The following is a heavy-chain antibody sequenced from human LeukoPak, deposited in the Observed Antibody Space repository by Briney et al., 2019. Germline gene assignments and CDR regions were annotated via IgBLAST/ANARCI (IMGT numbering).Heavy chain of an antibody. CDR2: ISSSSSSI. J-gene: IGHJ4*02. CDR1: GFTFSSYS. D-gene: IGHD2-2*01. V-gene: IGHV3-21*01. CDR3: ARGYCGSTSCPFDH. Sequence: GGSLRLSCGASGFTFSSYSMNWVRQAPGKGLEWVSYISSSSSSIYYADSVQGRFTISRDNAKNSLYLQMNSLRAEDTAVYYCARGYCGSTSCPFDHWGQGALVTVSS.